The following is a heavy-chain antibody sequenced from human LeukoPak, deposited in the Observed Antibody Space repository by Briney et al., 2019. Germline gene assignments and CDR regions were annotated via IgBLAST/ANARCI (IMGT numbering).Heavy chain of an antibody. CDR1: GGSISSRSYY. Sequence: SETLSLTCTVSGGSISSRSYYWGWIRQPPGKGLEWIGSIYYSGSTYCNPSLKSRVTIFVDTSKNQFSLKLRSVTAADTAVYYCARGTWIQLFHNYFDYWGQGTLVTVSS. CDR2: IYYSGST. V-gene: IGHV4-39*01. J-gene: IGHJ4*02. D-gene: IGHD5-18*01. CDR3: ARGTWIQLFHNYFDY.